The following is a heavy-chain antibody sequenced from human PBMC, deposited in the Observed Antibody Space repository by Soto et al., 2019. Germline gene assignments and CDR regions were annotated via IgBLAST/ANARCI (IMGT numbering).Heavy chain of an antibody. CDR2: IVVGSGNT. D-gene: IGHD3-22*01. CDR3: AARDTMIGPLDY. Sequence: QMQLVQSGPEVKKPGTSVKVSCKASGFTFTSSAVQWVRQARGQRLEWIGWIVVGSGNTNYAQKFQERVTITRDMSTSTAYMELSSLRSEDTAVYYCAARDTMIGPLDYWGQGTLVTVSS. J-gene: IGHJ4*02. CDR1: GFTFTSSA. V-gene: IGHV1-58*01.